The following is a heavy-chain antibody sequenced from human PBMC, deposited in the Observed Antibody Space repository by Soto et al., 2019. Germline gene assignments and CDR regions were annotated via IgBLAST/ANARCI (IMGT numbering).Heavy chain of an antibody. V-gene: IGHV3-23*01. CDR1: GFSFSSYS. J-gene: IGHJ5*02. CDR2: ISIGGDKT. D-gene: IGHD5-18*01. CDR3: AKWDGYGDH. Sequence: EVQLLESGGDLVQPGGSLRLSCAASGFSFSSYSFTWVRQAPGKGLEWVAGISIGGDKTWHADSVKGRFTISRDNSKNTVYLKMKSLRVDDTDVYYCAKWDGYGDHWGQGTLVTVSS.